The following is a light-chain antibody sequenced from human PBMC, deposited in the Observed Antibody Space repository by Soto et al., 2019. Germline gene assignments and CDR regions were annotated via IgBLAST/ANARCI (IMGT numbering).Light chain of an antibody. CDR1: SGDVGSYNL. CDR2: EVT. CDR3: NSYTTSNTRQIV. J-gene: IGLJ1*01. Sequence: QSALTQPASVSGSPGQSITIPCTGTSGDVGSYNLVSWYQQHPGKAPKLLIYEVTERPSGVSTRFSGSKSGNTASLTISGLQAEDEADYYCNSYTTSNTRQIVFGTGTKVTVL. V-gene: IGLV2-14*02.